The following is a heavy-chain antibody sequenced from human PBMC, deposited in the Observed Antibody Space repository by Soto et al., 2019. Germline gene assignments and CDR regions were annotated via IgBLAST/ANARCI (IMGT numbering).Heavy chain of an antibody. V-gene: IGHV1-69*04. D-gene: IGHD6-19*01. CDR2: IIPILGIA. Sequence: SVKVSCKASGGTFSSYTISWVRQAPGQGLEWMGRIIPILGIANYAQKFQGRVTITADKSTSTAYMELSSLRSEDTVVYYCAREIQWLVGYYFDYWGQGTLVTVSS. CDR1: GGTFSSYT. J-gene: IGHJ4*02. CDR3: AREIQWLVGYYFDY.